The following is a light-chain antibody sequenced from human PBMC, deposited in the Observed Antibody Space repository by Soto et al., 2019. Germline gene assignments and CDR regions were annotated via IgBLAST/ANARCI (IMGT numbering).Light chain of an antibody. Sequence: DIQMTQSPSTLSGSVGDRVTITCRASQTISSWLAWYQQKPGKAPKLLIYRASTLKSGVPSRFSGSGSGTEFTLTISSLQPEDFATYYCQQLNSYPWTFGQGTQIDIK. CDR1: QTISSW. V-gene: IGKV1-5*03. CDR3: QQLNSYPWT. J-gene: IGKJ1*01. CDR2: RAS.